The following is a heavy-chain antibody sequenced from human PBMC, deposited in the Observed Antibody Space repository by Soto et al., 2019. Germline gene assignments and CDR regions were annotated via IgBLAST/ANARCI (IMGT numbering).Heavy chain of an antibody. Sequence: SETLSLTCTVSGGSISSGGYYWSWIRQHPGKGLEWIGYIYYSGSTYYNPSLKSRVTISVDTSKNQFSLKLSSVTAADTAVYYCASTRGGESPDYFDYWGQGTLVTVSS. V-gene: IGHV4-31*03. CDR2: IYYSGST. D-gene: IGHD3-10*01. J-gene: IGHJ4*02. CDR3: ASTRGGESPDYFDY. CDR1: GGSISSGGYY.